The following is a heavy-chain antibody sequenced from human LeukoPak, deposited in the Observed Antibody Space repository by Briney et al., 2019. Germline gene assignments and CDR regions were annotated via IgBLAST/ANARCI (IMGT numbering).Heavy chain of an antibody. J-gene: IGHJ3*02. CDR2: IYSGGST. CDR3: ARGGSYLSAFDI. V-gene: IGHV3-53*01. Sequence: GGSLRLSCAASGFTFNGYAMSWVRQAPGKGLEWVSIIYSGGSTFYADSVKGRFTISRDNSKNTLYLQMNSLRAEDTAVYYCARGGSYLSAFDIWGQGTMVTVSS. D-gene: IGHD1-26*01. CDR1: GFTFNGYA.